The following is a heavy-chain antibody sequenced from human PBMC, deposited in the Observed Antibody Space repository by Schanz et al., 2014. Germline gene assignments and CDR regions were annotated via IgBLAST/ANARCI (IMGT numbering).Heavy chain of an antibody. CDR2: IYSRGSS. CDR3: ARGGSVATIAQYTWFDP. CDR1: GGSIRSYF. D-gene: IGHD5-12*01. J-gene: IGHJ5*02. V-gene: IGHV4-4*08. Sequence: QVQLQESGPGLLKPSETLSLTCTVSGGSIRSYFWSWIRQPPGKGLEWIGRIYSRGSSTYNPSLKSRVTIARDTTNTQFPLKRSAGTAADTAVYYCARGGSVATIAQYTWFDPWGQGTLVTVSS.